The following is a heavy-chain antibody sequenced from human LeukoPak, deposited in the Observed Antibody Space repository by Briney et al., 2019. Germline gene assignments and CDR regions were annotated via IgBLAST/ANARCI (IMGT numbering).Heavy chain of an antibody. CDR1: GGSISSYY. CDR3: AREGVSGGYYYSYYYYMDV. D-gene: IGHD3-22*01. CDR2: IYYSGST. V-gene: IGHV4-59*01. J-gene: IGHJ6*03. Sequence: SETLSLTCTVSGGSISSYYWSWIRQPPGKGLEWIGYIYYSGSTNYNPSLKSRVTISVDTSKNQFSLKLSSVTAADTAVYYCAREGVSGGYYYSYYYYMDVWGKGTTVTVSS.